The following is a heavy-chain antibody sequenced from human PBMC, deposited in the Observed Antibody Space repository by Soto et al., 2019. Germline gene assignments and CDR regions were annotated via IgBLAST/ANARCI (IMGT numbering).Heavy chain of an antibody. Sequence: SETLSLTCTVSGGSISSYYWSWIRQPPGKGLEWIGYMYNTGSTIYNPSLKSRVIISVDTSKNQFSLKLNSVTAADTAVYYCARDLWGYCGADCYPLDVWGQGTTVTVSS. V-gene: IGHV4-59*01. CDR2: MYNTGST. J-gene: IGHJ6*02. D-gene: IGHD2-21*02. CDR1: GGSISSYY. CDR3: ARDLWGYCGADCYPLDV.